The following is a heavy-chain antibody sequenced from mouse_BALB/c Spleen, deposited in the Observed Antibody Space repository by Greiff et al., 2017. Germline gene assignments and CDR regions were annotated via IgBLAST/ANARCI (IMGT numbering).Heavy chain of an antibody. CDR3: ARPMITTVFDY. CDR2: IDPANGNT. V-gene: IGHV14-3*02. CDR1: GFNIKDTY. D-gene: IGHD2-4*01. Sequence: VQLKQSGAELVKPGASVKLSCTASGFNIKDTYMHWVKQRPEQGLEWIGRIDPANGNTKYDPKFQGKATITADTSSNTAYLQLSSLTSEDTAVYYCARPMITTVFDYWGQGTTLTVSS. J-gene: IGHJ2*01.